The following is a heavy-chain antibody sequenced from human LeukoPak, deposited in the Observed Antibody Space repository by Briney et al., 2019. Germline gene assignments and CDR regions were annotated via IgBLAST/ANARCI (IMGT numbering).Heavy chain of an antibody. D-gene: IGHD6-19*01. CDR3: ARASGAVWYFDL. V-gene: IGHV4-34*01. J-gene: IGHJ2*01. Sequence: PSETLSLTCAVYGGSFRGYYWSWIRQPPGKGLEWIGEINHSGSTNYNPSLKSRVTISVDTSKNQFSLKVRSVTAADTAVYYCARASGAVWYFDLWGRGTLVTVSS. CDR2: INHSGST. CDR1: GGSFRGYY.